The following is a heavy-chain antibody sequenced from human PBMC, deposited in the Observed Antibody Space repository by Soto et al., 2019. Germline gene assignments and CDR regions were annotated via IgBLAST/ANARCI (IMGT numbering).Heavy chain of an antibody. V-gene: IGHV3-74*01. CDR3: ARDQDKELAYYYYYGMDV. CDR1: GFTFSSYW. CDR2: INSDGSST. Sequence: GGSLRLSCAASGFTFSSYWMHWVRQAPGKGLVWVSRINSDGSSTSYADSVKGRFTISRDNAKNTLYLQMNSLRAEDTAVYYCARDQDKELAYYYYYGMDVWGQGTTVTVSS. J-gene: IGHJ6*02. D-gene: IGHD1-26*01.